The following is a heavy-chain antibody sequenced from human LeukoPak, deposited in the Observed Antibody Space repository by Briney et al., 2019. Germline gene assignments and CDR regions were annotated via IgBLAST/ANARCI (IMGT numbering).Heavy chain of an antibody. Sequence: SETLSLTCTVSGGSISSGDYYWSWIRRPPGKGLEWIGYIYYSGSTYYNPSLKSRVTISVDTSKNHFSLKLSSVTAADTAVYYCARDYDFWSGTRRDAFGIWGQGTMVTVSS. CDR3: ARDYDFWSGTRRDAFGI. D-gene: IGHD3-3*01. CDR1: GGSISSGDYY. V-gene: IGHV4-30-4*08. CDR2: IYYSGST. J-gene: IGHJ3*02.